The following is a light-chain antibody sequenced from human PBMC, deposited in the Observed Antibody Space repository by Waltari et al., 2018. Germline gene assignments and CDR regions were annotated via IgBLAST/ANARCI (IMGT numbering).Light chain of an antibody. J-gene: IGKJ5*01. Sequence: EIVMTPSPATLSVSPAERATLSCRASQSVSGNLAWYQQKPGQAPRLLIYGASTRATGIPARFSGSASGTEFTLTISSLQSEDSAVYYCQQYYDWRRVTFGQGTRLEIK. CDR2: GAS. CDR3: QQYYDWRRVT. CDR1: QSVSGN. V-gene: IGKV3D-15*01.